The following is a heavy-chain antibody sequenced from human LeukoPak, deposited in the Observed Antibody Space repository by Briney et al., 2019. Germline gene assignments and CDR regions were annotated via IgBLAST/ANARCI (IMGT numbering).Heavy chain of an antibody. CDR3: SRENGDFCPFGY. CDR1: GGSISNTNW. CDR2: ISQTGVT. Sequence: SDTLSLTCGASGGSISNTNWWSWVRQPPPQRVAWIGEISQTGVTHYNPSLERRVTMSLDKSKNHHSLILTSATAADTAVYYCSRENGDFCPFGYWGQGTLVTVLS. D-gene: IGHD3-16*01. J-gene: IGHJ4*02. V-gene: IGHV4-4*02.